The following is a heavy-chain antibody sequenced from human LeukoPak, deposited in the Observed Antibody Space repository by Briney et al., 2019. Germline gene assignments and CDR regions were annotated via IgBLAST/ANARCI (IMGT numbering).Heavy chain of an antibody. J-gene: IGHJ4*02. V-gene: IGHV3-7*01. Sequence: GGSLRLSCAASGFTFSNYWMSWVRQAPGKGLEWVANIKYDGSEKYYVDSVKGRFTISRDNAKNSLYLQMNSLRAEDTAVYYCARDNDSRDPPHFDYWGQGTLVTVSS. CDR2: IKYDGSEK. CDR1: GFTFSNYW. CDR3: ARDNDSRDPPHFDY. D-gene: IGHD3-16*01.